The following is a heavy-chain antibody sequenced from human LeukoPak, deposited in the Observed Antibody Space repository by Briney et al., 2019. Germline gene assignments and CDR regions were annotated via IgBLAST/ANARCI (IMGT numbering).Heavy chain of an antibody. V-gene: IGHV1-2*02. CDR1: GYTFTGYY. D-gene: IGHD3-10*01. Sequence: ASVKVSCKASGYTFTGYYMHWVRQAPGQGLEWMGWINPNSGGTNYAQKFQGRVTMTRDTSISTAYMELSRLRSDDTAVYYCAKSIRSDSYYYGSGSVRVGHYYFDYWGQGTLVTVSS. J-gene: IGHJ4*02. CDR2: INPNSGGT. CDR3: AKSIRSDSYYYGSGSVRVGHYYFDY.